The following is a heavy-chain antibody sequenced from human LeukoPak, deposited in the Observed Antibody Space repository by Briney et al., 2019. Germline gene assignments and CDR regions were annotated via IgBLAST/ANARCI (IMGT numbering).Heavy chain of an antibody. CDR3: ARVAAAGTVDY. CDR2: IYGSGST. CDR1: GGSISPYY. J-gene: IGHJ4*02. D-gene: IGHD6-13*01. Sequence: SETLSLTCTVSGGSISPYYWSWIRQPPGKGLEWIGYIYGSGSTNFNPSLKSRVTISVDRSKNQFSLKLSSVTAADTAVYYCARVAAAGTVDYWGQGTLVTVSS. V-gene: IGHV4-59*12.